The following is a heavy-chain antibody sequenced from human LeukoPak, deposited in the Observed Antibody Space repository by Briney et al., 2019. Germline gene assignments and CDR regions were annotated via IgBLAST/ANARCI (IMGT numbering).Heavy chain of an antibody. J-gene: IGHJ6*02. CDR3: ARGGTYYDILTGYYHMDV. CDR2: IYTSGST. Sequence: PSETLSLTCTVSGGSISSYYWSWIRQPAGKGLEWIGRIYTSGSTNYNPSLKSRVTMSVDTSKNQFSLKLSSVTAADTAVYYCARGGTYYDILTGYYHMDVWGQGTTVTVSS. D-gene: IGHD3-9*01. V-gene: IGHV4-4*07. CDR1: GGSISSYY.